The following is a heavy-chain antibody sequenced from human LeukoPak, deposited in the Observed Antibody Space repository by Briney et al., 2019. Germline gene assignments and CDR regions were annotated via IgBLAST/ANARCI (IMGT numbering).Heavy chain of an antibody. CDR2: IIPIFGTA. CDR3: ARLTYYYGSGSYYYFDY. V-gene: IGHV1-69*13. Sequence: GASVTVSCKASGGTFSSYAISWVRQAPGQGLEWMGGIIPIFGTANYAQKFQGRVTITADESTSTAYMELSSLRSEDTAVYYCARLTYYYGSGSYYYFDYWGQGTLVTVSS. CDR1: GGTFSSYA. D-gene: IGHD3-10*01. J-gene: IGHJ4*02.